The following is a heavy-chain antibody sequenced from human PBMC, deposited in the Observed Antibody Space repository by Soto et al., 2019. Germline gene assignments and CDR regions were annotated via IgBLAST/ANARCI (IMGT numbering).Heavy chain of an antibody. CDR1: GYTFTSYD. Sequence: QVQLVQSGAEVKKPGASVKVSCKASGYTFTSYDINWVRQATGQGLEWMGWMNPNSGNTAYAQKFQGIVTMTRHTAIITAYMELSLLRSEDTAVYYSARERSGWVAFDIWGQGTMVTVSS. CDR2: MNPNSGNT. J-gene: IGHJ3*02. V-gene: IGHV1-8*01. CDR3: ARERSGWVAFDI. D-gene: IGHD6-19*01.